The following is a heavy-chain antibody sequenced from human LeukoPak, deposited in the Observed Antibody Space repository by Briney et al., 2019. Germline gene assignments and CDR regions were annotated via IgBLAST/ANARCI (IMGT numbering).Heavy chain of an antibody. CDR3: ARSQQLVRAFDI. CDR1: GGSISSYY. V-gene: IGHV4-59*12. J-gene: IGHJ3*02. Sequence: PSETLSLTCTVSGGSISSYYWSWIRQPPGKGLEWIGYIYYSGSTNYNPSLKSRVTISVDKSKNQFSLKLSSVTAADTAVYYCARSQQLVRAFDIWGQGTMVTVSS. CDR2: IYYSGST. D-gene: IGHD6-13*01.